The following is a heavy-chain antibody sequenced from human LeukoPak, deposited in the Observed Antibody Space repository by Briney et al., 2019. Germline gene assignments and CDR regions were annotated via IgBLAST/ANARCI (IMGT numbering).Heavy chain of an antibody. CDR2: ISSSSRYI. D-gene: IGHD3-10*01. CDR3: ARGLTIEHWFDP. J-gene: IGHJ5*02. V-gene: IGHV3-21*01. CDR1: GFTFSTYS. Sequence: GGSLRLSCAASGFTFSTYSMNWVRQAPGKGLEWVSSISSSSRYIYYADSMRGRFTISRDNAKNSLYLQMNSLRAEDTAVYYCARGLTIEHWFDPWGQGTLVTVSS.